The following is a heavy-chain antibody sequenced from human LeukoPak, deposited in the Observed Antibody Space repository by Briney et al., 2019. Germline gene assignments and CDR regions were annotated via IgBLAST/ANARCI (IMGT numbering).Heavy chain of an antibody. CDR3: ARGSWYAFDI. V-gene: IGHV3-64*01. J-gene: IGHJ3*02. CDR1: GFTFSSYK. Sequence: GGSLRLSCAASGFTFSSYKMHWVRQAPGKGLEYVSGIRENGGSTFHANSVKGRFTISRDNSKNTLYLQMGSLRAEDMAVYYCARGSWYAFDIWGQGTMVTVSS. CDR2: IRENGGST. D-gene: IGHD6-13*01.